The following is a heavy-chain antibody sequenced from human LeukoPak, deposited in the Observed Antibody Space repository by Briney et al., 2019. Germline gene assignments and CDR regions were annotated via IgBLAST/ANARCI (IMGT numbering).Heavy chain of an antibody. J-gene: IGHJ4*02. CDR3: ARQYSSSWYGVVDY. CDR2: ISGRGSST. CDR1: GFSFSSYA. Sequence: GGSLRLSCAASGFSFSSYAMSWVRQAPGKGLEWVSVISGRGSSTDYADSVKGRFTISRDNSKNTLFLQMNSLRAEDTAVYYCARQYSSSWYGVVDYWGQGTLVTVSS. V-gene: IGHV3-23*01. D-gene: IGHD6-13*01.